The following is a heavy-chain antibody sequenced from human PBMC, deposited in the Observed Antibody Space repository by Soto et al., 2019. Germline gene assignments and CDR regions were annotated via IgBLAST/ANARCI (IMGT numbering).Heavy chain of an antibody. J-gene: IGHJ6*02. V-gene: IGHV1-69*13. CDR2: IIPIFGTA. CDR1: GGTFSSYA. CDR3: ARSSHPYSGYDFGPESYYYYYGMDV. D-gene: IGHD5-12*01. Sequence: GASVKVSCKASGGTFSSYAISWVRQAPGQGLEWMGGIIPIFGTANYAQKFQGRVTITADESTSTAYKALSNLRSEDTAVYYCARSSHPYSGYDFGPESYYYYYGMDVWGQGTTVTVSS.